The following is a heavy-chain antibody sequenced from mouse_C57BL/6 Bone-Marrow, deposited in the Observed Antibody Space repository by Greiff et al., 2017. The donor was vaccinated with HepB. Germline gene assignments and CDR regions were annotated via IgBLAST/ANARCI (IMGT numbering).Heavy chain of an antibody. Sequence: EVMLVESGGDLVKPGGSLKLSCAASGFTFSSYGMSWVRQTPDKRLEWVATISSGGSYTYYPDSVKGRFTISRDNTKKTLYLQMSSLRSEDTALYYCASGYFAMDYWGQGTSVTVSS. CDR3: ASGYFAMDY. V-gene: IGHV5-6*01. CDR1: GFTFSSYG. CDR2: ISSGGSYT. J-gene: IGHJ4*01.